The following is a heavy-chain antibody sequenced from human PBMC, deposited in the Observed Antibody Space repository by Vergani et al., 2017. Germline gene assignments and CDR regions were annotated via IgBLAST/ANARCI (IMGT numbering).Heavy chain of an antibody. V-gene: IGHV1-2*02. Sequence: QVQLVQSGAEVKKPGASVKVSCKASGYTFTGYYMHWVRQAPGQGLEWMGWINPNSGGTNYAQKFQGRVTMTRDTSISTAYRELSRLRSDDTAVYYCAADIVVVPAARVAPYYYYGMDVWGQGTTVTVSS. J-gene: IGHJ6*02. CDR2: INPNSGGT. D-gene: IGHD2-2*01. CDR3: AADIVVVPAARVAPYYYYGMDV. CDR1: GYTFTGYY.